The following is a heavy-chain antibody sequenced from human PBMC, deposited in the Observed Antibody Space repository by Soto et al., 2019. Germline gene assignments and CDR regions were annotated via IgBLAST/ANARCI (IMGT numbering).Heavy chain of an antibody. V-gene: IGHV1-69*01. CDR3: ARSSGSNCNFCH. J-gene: IGHJ4*02. CDR1: GGTFSSYA. D-gene: IGHD1-26*01. Sequence: QVQLVQSGAGVKKPGSSVKVSCKASGGTFSSYAISWVRQAPGQGLEWMGGIMPNFGIANYAQKVQGRVTITADESTSTANMEPGSLGSEHIAVYDCARSSGSNCNFCHWGQGTLVTVSS. CDR2: IMPNFGIA.